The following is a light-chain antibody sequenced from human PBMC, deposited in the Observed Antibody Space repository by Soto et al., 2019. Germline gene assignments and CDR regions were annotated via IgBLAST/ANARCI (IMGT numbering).Light chain of an antibody. CDR1: QSISRW. J-gene: IGKJ2*01. CDR3: QQYHAFPYT. Sequence: DIQMTQSPSTLSAFVGDRVTITCRASQSISRWLAWYHLRPGKAPKLLIHDASSLESGVPSRFSGSGSGTEFTLTISSLQPDDSAIYYCQQYHAFPYTFGQGTKLGIK. CDR2: DAS. V-gene: IGKV1-5*01.